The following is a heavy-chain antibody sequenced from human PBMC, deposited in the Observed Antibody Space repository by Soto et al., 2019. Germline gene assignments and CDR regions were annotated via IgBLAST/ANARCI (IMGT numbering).Heavy chain of an antibody. CDR2: INPSGGST. Sequence: VASVKVSCKASGYTFTSYYMHWVRQAPGQGLEWMGIINPSGGSTSYAQKFQGRVTMTRDTSTSTVDMELSSLRSEDTAVYYCARGPQGVPAAIWHYDVWSGYYTDYGMGVWGQGSTFTVSS. CDR3: ARGPQGVPAAIWHYDVWSGYYTDYGMGV. J-gene: IGHJ6*02. V-gene: IGHV1-46*01. D-gene: IGHD3-3*01. CDR1: GYTFTSYY.